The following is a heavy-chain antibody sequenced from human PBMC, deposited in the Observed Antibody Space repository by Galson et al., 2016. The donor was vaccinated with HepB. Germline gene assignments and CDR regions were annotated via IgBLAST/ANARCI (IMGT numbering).Heavy chain of an antibody. Sequence: SETLSLTCDVSDESIMTPYWSWIRQSPGKGLEWLGYSPSSGNSKYNPSLTGRVTMSLDTSRSRFSLRLRSVTAADTAVYFCARGTRFSYKWSFDSWGQGALVTVSS. D-gene: IGHD1-20*01. CDR3: ARGTRFSYKWSFDS. CDR2: SPSSGNS. CDR1: DESIMTPY. J-gene: IGHJ4*02. V-gene: IGHV4-59*11.